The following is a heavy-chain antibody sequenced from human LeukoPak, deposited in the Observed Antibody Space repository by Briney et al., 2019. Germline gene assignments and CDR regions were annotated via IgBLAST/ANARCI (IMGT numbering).Heavy chain of an antibody. J-gene: IGHJ4*02. CDR1: GFTFSSYS. CDR3: ARAPVTSCRGAYCYPFDY. Sequence: RPGGSLRLSCAASGFTFSSYSMNWVRQAPGKGLEWVSATSSSDAGTYYADSVRGRFTISRDNSKNTLYLQMNSLRLEDAAVYFCARAPVTSCRGAYCYPFDYWGQGTQVTVSS. V-gene: IGHV3-23*01. D-gene: IGHD2-21*01. CDR2: TSSSDAGT.